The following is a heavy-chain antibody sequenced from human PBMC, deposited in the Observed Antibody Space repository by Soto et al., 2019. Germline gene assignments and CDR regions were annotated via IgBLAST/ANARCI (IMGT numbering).Heavy chain of an antibody. CDR3: ARGPSTGCFDS. CDR2: INPTNGDT. J-gene: IGHJ4*02. Sequence: QVQLVQSGAEVKKHGASVKVSCKTSGYSFTTLFLHWMSQGPGQRLEWMGWINPTNGDTLTSQKCRGRVSITRDTSATTAYMDLTSLTSEDTAVYYCARGPSTGCFDSWGQGTLITVSS. CDR1: GYSFTTLF. D-gene: IGHD1-1*01. V-gene: IGHV1-3*01.